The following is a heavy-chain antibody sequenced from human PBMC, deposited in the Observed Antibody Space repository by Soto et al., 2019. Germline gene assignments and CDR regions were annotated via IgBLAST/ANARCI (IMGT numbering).Heavy chain of an antibody. Sequence: SQTLSLTCTVSGGSISSYYWSWIRQPPGKGLEWIGYIYYSGSTNYNPSLKSRVTISVDTSKNQFSLKLSSVTAADTAVYYCARAYGGYADYWGQGALVTVSS. CDR2: IYYSGST. V-gene: IGHV4-59*01. CDR1: GGSISSYY. CDR3: ARAYGGYADY. J-gene: IGHJ4*02. D-gene: IGHD5-12*01.